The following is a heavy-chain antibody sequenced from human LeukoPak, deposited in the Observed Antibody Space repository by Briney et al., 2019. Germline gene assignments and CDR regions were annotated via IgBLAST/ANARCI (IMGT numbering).Heavy chain of an antibody. CDR3: ARDRHYDFWSGLSPYSIYYGMDV. Sequence: HPGGSLRLSCTASGFTFSTYAMSWVRQAPGKRLEWVSAITDSGGDIYYADSVKGRFTTSRDNAKNTLYLQMNSLRAEDTAVYYCARDRHYDFWSGLSPYSIYYGMDVWGQGTTVTVSS. V-gene: IGHV3-23*01. D-gene: IGHD3-3*01. CDR2: ITDSGGDI. J-gene: IGHJ6*02. CDR1: GFTFSTYA.